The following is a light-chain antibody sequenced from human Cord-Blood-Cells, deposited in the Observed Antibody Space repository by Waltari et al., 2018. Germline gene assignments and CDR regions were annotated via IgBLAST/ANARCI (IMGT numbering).Light chain of an antibody. CDR1: SSDVGGSNY. V-gene: IGLV2-11*01. CDR3: CSYAGSYTV. J-gene: IGLJ2*01. CDR2: DVS. Sequence: QSALTQPRSVSGSPGQSVTISCTGTSSDVGGSNYVSWYQQHPGKAPKLMIYDVSKRPSGVPVRFSGSKSGNSASLTISGLQAEDEADYYCCSYAGSYTVFGGGTKLTVL.